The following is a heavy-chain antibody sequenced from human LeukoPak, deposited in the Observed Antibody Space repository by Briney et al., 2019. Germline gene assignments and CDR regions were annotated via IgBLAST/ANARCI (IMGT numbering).Heavy chain of an antibody. CDR2: ISGSSGII. CDR1: GFTFNTYT. D-gene: IGHD3-22*01. J-gene: IGHJ4*02. V-gene: IGHV3-48*01. Sequence: PGGSLRLSCAASGFTFNTYTMNWVRQAPGKGLEWVSYISGSSGIIDYADSVRGRSTISRDNAKNSLYLQMNSLRAEDTAVYYCARGSIYYESSGQVPFDYWGQGTLVTVSS. CDR3: ARGSIYYESSGQVPFDY.